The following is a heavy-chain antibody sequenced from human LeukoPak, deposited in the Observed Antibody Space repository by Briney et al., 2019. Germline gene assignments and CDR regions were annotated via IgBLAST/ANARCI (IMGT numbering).Heavy chain of an antibody. D-gene: IGHD5-18*01. CDR1: GFTFSSYE. V-gene: IGHV3-48*03. Sequence: GGSLRLSCAASGFTFSSYEMNWVRQAPGKGLEWVSYISSSGSTIYYADSVKGRFTISRDNAKNSLYLQMNSLRAEDTAVYYCARAPGAYSYGANDAFHIWGQGTMVTVSS. CDR3: ARAPGAYSYGANDAFHI. J-gene: IGHJ3*02. CDR2: ISSSGSTI.